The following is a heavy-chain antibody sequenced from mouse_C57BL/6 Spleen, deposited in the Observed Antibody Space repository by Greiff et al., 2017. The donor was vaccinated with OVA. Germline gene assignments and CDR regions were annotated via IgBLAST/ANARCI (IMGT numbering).Heavy chain of an antibody. V-gene: IGHV1-82*01. J-gene: IGHJ4*01. D-gene: IGHD2-2*01. CDR1: GYAFSSSW. Sequence: QVQLQQSGPELVKPGASVKISCKASGYAFSSSWMNWVKQRPGKGLEWIGRIYPGDGDPNYNGKFKGKATLTADKSSSTAYMQLSSLTSEDSAVYFCARSMVTEAMDYWGQGTSVTVSS. CDR2: IYPGDGDP. CDR3: ARSMVTEAMDY.